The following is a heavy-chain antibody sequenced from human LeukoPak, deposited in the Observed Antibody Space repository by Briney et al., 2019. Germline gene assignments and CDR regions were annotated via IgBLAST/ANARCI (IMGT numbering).Heavy chain of an antibody. J-gene: IGHJ4*02. V-gene: IGHV4-61*01. CDR1: GGSISGDNYY. CDR3: ASLAVAGLSEGY. D-gene: IGHD6-19*01. Sequence: SETLSLTCTVSGGSISGDNYYWSWIRQPPGKGLEWIGYIYYSGSTNYNPSLKSRVTISIDTSKNQFSLKLSSVTAADTAVYYCASLAVAGLSEGYWGQGTLVIVSS. CDR2: IYYSGST.